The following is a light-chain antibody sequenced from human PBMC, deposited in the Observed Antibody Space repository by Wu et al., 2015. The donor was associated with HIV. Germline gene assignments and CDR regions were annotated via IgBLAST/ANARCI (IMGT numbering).Light chain of an antibody. CDR1: QGISSA. CDR2: DAS. V-gene: IGKV1-13*02. Sequence: GDRVTITCRASQGISSALAWYQQKPGEAPKLLIYDASSLESGVPSRFSGSGSGTDFTLTISSLQPEDFATYYCQQFNSYRYTFGQGTKLEIK. CDR3: QQFNSYRYT. J-gene: IGKJ2*01.